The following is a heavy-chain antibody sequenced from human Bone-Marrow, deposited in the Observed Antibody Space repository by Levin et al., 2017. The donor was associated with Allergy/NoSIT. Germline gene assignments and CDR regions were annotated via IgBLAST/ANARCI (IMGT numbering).Heavy chain of an antibody. J-gene: IGHJ4*02. CDR3: ATGPYNDYAGYYFDY. CDR1: GGTFRSDG. Sequence: EASVKVSCKASGGTFRSDGISWVRQAPGQGLEWVGGILPLFGTTNYGQRFQGRVTITADESPTTVYMELTSLKSEDTALYFCATGPYNDYAGYYFDYWGQGTLLTVSS. CDR2: ILPLFGTT. V-gene: IGHV1-69*13. D-gene: IGHD4-17*01.